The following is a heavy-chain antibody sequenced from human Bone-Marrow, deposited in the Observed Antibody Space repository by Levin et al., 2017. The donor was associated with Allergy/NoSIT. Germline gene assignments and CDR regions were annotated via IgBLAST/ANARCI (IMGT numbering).Heavy chain of an antibody. V-gene: IGHV1-69*05. Sequence: SVKVSCKASGGTSTTSGIMWVRQAPGQGLEWMGGIIPMFGKPYYAQKFQGRVIITADDPMTTDDSTTTAYMELSSLRPDDTAVYYCATCGYNYGSPNFYFYALDVWGRGTMVTVSS. CDR1: GGTSTTSG. D-gene: IGHD5-24*01. CDR3: ATCGYNYGSPNFYFYALDV. CDR2: IIPMFGKP. J-gene: IGHJ6*02.